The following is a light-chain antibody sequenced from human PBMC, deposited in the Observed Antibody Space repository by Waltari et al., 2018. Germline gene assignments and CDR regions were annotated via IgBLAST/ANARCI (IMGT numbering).Light chain of an antibody. CDR3: QQYNSYPVT. CDR1: QSISSW. J-gene: IGKJ2*01. V-gene: IGKV1-5*03. Sequence: DIQMTQSPSTLSASVGDRVTITCRASQSISSWLAWYQQKPGKAPKLLIYKASSLESGVPLRFSGSGSGTEFTLTISSLQPDDLATYYCQQYNSYPVTFGQGTKLEIK. CDR2: KAS.